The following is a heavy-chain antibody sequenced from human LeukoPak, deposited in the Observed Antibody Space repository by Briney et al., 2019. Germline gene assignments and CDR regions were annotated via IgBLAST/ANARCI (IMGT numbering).Heavy chain of an antibody. V-gene: IGHV4-4*02. D-gene: IGHD3-9*01. CDR3: ARNAGYSYLKF. Sequence: PSETLSLTCAVSGDSFSSNNYWTWVRQPPGKGLEWIGEIYRSGATNYNPSLKSRVTVSLDKSKNQFSLRLNSVTAADTAIYYCARNAGYSYLKFWGQGVLVTVSS. J-gene: IGHJ4*02. CDR1: GDSFSSNNY. CDR2: IYRSGAT.